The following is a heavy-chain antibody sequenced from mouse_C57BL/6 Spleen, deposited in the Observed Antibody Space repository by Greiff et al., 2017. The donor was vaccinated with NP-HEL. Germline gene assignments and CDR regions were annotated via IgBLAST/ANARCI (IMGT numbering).Heavy chain of an antibody. CDR1: GFTFSDYG. CDR2: ISSGSSTI. V-gene: IGHV5-17*01. J-gene: IGHJ4*01. CDR3: ARRDYDLYAMDY. D-gene: IGHD2-4*01. Sequence: DVHLVESGGGLVKPGGSLKLSCAASGFTFSDYGMHWVRQAPEKGLEWVAYISSGSSTIYYADTVKGRFTISRDNAKNTLFLQMTSLRSEDTAMYYCARRDYDLYAMDYWGQGTSVTVSS.